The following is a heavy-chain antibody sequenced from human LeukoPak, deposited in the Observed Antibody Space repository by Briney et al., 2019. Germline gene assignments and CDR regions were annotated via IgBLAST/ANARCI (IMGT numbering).Heavy chain of an antibody. CDR2: ISGSGGST. V-gene: IGHV3-23*01. CDR3: ARDLSDSISAAGTVFDP. J-gene: IGHJ5*02. Sequence: GGSLRLSCAASGFTISSYAINWGRQAPGKGLEWVSAISGSGGSTYYADSVKGRFTISRDNSKNTLYLQMNSLRAEDTAVYYCARDLSDSISAAGTVFDPWGQGTLVTVSS. D-gene: IGHD6-13*01. CDR1: GFTISSYA.